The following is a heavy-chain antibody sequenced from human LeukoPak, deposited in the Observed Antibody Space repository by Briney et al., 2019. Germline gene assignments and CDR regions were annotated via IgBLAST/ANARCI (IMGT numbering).Heavy chain of an antibody. CDR2: IIPILGIV. CDR3: ASSIAAAGHYYYYGMDV. CDR1: GGTFSSYA. D-gene: IGHD6-13*01. J-gene: IGHJ6*02. Sequence: ASVKVSCKASGGTFSSYAISWVRQAPGQGLEWMGRIIPILGIVNYAQKFQGRVTITADKSTSTAYMELSSLRSEDTAVYYCASSIAAAGHYYYYGMDVWGQGTTVTVSS. V-gene: IGHV1-69*04.